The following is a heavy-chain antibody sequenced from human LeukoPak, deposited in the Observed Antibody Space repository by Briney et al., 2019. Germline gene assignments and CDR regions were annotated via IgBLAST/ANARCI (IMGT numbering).Heavy chain of an antibody. Sequence: SETLSLTCTVSGGSISSSSYFWGWIRQPPGKGLEWIGSIYYSGSTYYNPSLKSRVTISVDTSKNQFSLKLNSVAAADTAVYYCARRPPSAVAGKVFDCWGQGTLVTVSS. CDR2: IYYSGST. CDR1: GGSISSSSYF. V-gene: IGHV4-39*01. D-gene: IGHD6-19*01. CDR3: ARRPPSAVAGKVFDC. J-gene: IGHJ4*02.